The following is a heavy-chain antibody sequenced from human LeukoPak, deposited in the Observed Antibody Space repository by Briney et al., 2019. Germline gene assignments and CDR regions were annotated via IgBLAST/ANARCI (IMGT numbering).Heavy chain of an antibody. CDR1: GFTVSSNY. D-gene: IGHD6-13*01. J-gene: IGHJ6*02. V-gene: IGHV3-53*04. CDR2: IYTGGSA. Sequence: GGSLRLSCAASGFTVSSNYMSWVRQAPGKGLEWVSVIYTGGSAYYADSVKGRFTISRHNSKNTLYLQMNSLRPEDTAVYYCARDSAAGSRYYYGMDVWGQGTTVTVSS. CDR3: ARDSAAGSRYYYGMDV.